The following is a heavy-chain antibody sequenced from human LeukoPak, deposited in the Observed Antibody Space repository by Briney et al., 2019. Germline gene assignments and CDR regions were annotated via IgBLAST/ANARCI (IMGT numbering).Heavy chain of an antibody. CDR1: GYTFTGYY. Sequence: ASVKVSCTASGYTFTGYYMHWVRQAPGQGLEWMGWINPNSGGTNYAQKFQGRVTMTRDTSISTACMELSRLRSDDTAVYYCAREDYGDYSVYFQHWGQGTLVTVSS. CDR2: INPNSGGT. V-gene: IGHV1-2*02. D-gene: IGHD4-17*01. J-gene: IGHJ1*01. CDR3: AREDYGDYSVYFQH.